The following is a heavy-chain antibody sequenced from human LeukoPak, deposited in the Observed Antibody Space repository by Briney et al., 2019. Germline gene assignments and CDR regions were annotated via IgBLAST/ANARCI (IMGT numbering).Heavy chain of an antibody. CDR3: ARGGSSSSGPSNY. CDR2: ISGGSSYI. CDR1: GFTFSSNS. V-gene: IGHV3-21*01. J-gene: IGHJ4*02. D-gene: IGHD6-6*01. Sequence: TGGSLRLSCAASGFTFSSNSMTWVRQAPGKGLEWVSSISGGSSYIYHADSVKGRFTISRDNAKNSLYLQMNSLRAEDTAVYYCARGGSSSSGPSNYWGQGTLVTVSS.